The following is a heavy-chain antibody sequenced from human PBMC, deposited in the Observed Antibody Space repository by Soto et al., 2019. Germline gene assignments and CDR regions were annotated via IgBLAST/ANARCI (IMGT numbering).Heavy chain of an antibody. D-gene: IGHD5-18*01. CDR2: ISVSGGST. CDR1: GFTFSSYA. CDR3: AKDHRGYRRPDAFDI. V-gene: IGHV3-23*01. Sequence: GGSLRLSCAASGFTFSSYAMSWVRQAPGKGLEWVSAISVSGGSTYYADSVKGRFTISRDNSKNTLYLQMNSLRAEDTAVYYCAKDHRGYRRPDAFDIWGQGTMVTVSS. J-gene: IGHJ3*02.